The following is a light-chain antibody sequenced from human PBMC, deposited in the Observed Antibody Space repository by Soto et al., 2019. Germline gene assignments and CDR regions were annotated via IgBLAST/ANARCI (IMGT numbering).Light chain of an antibody. J-gene: IGLJ3*02. Sequence: QSVLTQPPSVSGAPGQRVTISCTGSRSNIGAGYDVHWYQQLPGTAPKLLIYGNSNRPSGVPDRFSGSKSDTSASLAITGLQAKDEADYYCQSYDSSLSGWVFGGGTKSPS. CDR1: RSNIGAGYD. V-gene: IGLV1-40*01. CDR2: GNS. CDR3: QSYDSSLSGWV.